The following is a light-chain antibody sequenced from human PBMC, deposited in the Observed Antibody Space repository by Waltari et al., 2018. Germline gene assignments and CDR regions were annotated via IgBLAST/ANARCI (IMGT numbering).Light chain of an antibody. Sequence: IILTQSPATLSVSPGGTATLPCRASQSISSNLAWYQQKPGQTPRLLMYGASTRAPGVPGRFSGSGSGTEFTLTISSLQSEDFAVYYCQQYNNWPPLTFGGGTKVEI. CDR1: QSISSN. CDR2: GAS. J-gene: IGKJ4*01. V-gene: IGKV3-15*01. CDR3: QQYNNWPPLT.